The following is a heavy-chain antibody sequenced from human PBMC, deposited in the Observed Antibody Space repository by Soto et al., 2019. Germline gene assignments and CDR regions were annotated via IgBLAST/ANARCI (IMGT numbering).Heavy chain of an antibody. CDR3: ARGFNDAPGVGDY. CDR1: GFTFSRYV. CDR2: ISSDGRTK. D-gene: IGHD1-1*01. V-gene: IGHV3-30-3*01. Sequence: QVQLVESGGGVVQPGTSLRLSCATSGFTFSRYVMHWVRQPPGKGPEWVAQISSDGRTKFYAVSVKGRFTISRDNSEDTVYVQINSQRGDDTAVYFCARGFNDAPGVGDYWGQGTPVTVSS. J-gene: IGHJ4*02.